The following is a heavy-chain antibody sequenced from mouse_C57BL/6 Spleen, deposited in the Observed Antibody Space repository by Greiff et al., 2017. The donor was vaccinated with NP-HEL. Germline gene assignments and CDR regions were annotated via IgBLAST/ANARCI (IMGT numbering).Heavy chain of an antibody. Sequence: QVQLQQPGAELVKPGASVKLSCKASGYTFTSYWMHWVKQRPGQGLEWIGMIHPNSGSTNYNEKFKSKATLTVDKSSSTAYMQLSSLTSEDSAVYYCARSHYSNYFYAMDYWGRGTSVTVSS. CDR2: IHPNSGST. CDR3: ARSHYSNYFYAMDY. J-gene: IGHJ4*01. D-gene: IGHD2-5*01. CDR1: GYTFTSYW. V-gene: IGHV1-64*01.